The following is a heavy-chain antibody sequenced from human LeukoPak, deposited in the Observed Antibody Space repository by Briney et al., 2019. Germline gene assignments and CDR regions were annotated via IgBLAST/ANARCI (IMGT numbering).Heavy chain of an antibody. CDR2: ISYDGSNK. CDR1: GFTFSSYA. J-gene: IGHJ4*02. Sequence: GGSLRLSCAASGFTFSSYAMHWVRQAPGKGLEWVAVISYDGSNKYYADSVKGRFTISRDNSKNTLYLQMNSLRAEDTAVYYCASSTDYDFWSGSRDYWGQGTLVTVSS. CDR3: ASSTDYDFWSGSRDY. V-gene: IGHV3-30-3*01. D-gene: IGHD3-3*01.